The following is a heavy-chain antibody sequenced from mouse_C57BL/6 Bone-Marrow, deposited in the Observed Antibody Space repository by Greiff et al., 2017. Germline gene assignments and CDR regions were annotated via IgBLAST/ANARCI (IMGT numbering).Heavy chain of an antibody. CDR1: GFTFSSYT. V-gene: IGHV5-9*01. Sequence: EVKVVESGGGLVKPGGSLKLSCAASGFTFSSYTMSWVRQTPEQRLQWVAAISGGGGNTYYPDSVKGRFTISRDNDKNILYLQLNSLRSEDTALYYCSRQVTTVLATKYFDVWGTGTTVTVSS. D-gene: IGHD1-1*01. J-gene: IGHJ1*03. CDR2: ISGGGGNT. CDR3: SRQVTTVLATKYFDV.